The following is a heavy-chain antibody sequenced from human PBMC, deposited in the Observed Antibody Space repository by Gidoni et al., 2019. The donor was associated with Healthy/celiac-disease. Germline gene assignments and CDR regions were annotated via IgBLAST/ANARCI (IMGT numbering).Heavy chain of an antibody. V-gene: IGHV3-23*01. J-gene: IGHJ4*02. D-gene: IGHD3-3*01. Sequence: EVQLLESGGGLVQPGGSLRLSCAASAFTCSSYAMSWVRQAPGKGLEWVSAISGSGGSTYYADSVKGRFTISRDNSKNTLYLQMNSLRAEDTAVYYCARDRGVTIFGVVIDYWGQGTLVTVSS. CDR2: ISGSGGST. CDR1: AFTCSSYA. CDR3: ARDRGVTIFGVVIDY.